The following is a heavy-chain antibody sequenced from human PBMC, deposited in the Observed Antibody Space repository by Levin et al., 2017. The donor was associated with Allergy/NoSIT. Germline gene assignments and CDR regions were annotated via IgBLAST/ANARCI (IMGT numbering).Heavy chain of an antibody. Sequence: GGSLRLSCAASGFNYGDFGMSWVRQGPGMGLEWVSSIDWNGGSINYADSVKGRFTISRDNAKSSLYLQMNSLRVEDTALYYCARHFGSGGYHPLPLWGQGTLVTVSS. CDR2: IDWNGGSI. CDR1: GFNYGDFG. J-gene: IGHJ1*01. CDR3: ARHFGSGGYHPLPL. V-gene: IGHV3-20*04. D-gene: IGHD3-10*01.